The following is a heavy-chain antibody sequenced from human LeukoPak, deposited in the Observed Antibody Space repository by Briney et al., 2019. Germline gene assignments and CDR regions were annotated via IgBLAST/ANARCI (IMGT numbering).Heavy chain of an antibody. D-gene: IGHD6-13*01. J-gene: IGHJ5*02. CDR1: GGSISSRGYC. Sequence: SETLSLTCTVSGGSISSRGYCWDWIRQPPGKGLEWIGSIYYSGSTYYNPSLKSRVTISVDTSKNQFSLQLSSVTAADTAVYYCARDQGSSNWFDPWGQGTQVTVSS. V-gene: IGHV4-39*07. CDR3: ARDQGSSNWFDP. CDR2: IYYSGST.